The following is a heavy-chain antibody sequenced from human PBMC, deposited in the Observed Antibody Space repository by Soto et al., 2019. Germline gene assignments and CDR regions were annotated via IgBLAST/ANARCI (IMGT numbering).Heavy chain of an antibody. J-gene: IGHJ3*02. CDR2: IYRSGNT. CDR3: ARLRAAPNDAFDI. Sequence: QVQLQESGPGLVKPSGTLSLTCAVSGGSISSSNWWTWVRQAPGQGLQWIGEIYRSGNTNYSPSLRSRLSISIDTSKNQFSLKLSSVTAADTAVYYCARLRAAPNDAFDIWGQGTMVTVS. CDR1: GGSISSSNW. V-gene: IGHV4-4*02.